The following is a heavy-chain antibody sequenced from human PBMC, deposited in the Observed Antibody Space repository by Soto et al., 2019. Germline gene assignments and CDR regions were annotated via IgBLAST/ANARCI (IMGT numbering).Heavy chain of an antibody. J-gene: IGHJ5*02. V-gene: IGHV3-23*01. CDR3: SASITIFGVGPNWFDP. D-gene: IGHD3-3*01. Sequence: GGFLRLSCAASGFTFSSYAMSWVRQAPGKGLEWVSAISGSGGSTYYADSVKGRFTISRDNSKNTLYLQMNSLRAEDTAVYYCSASITIFGVGPNWFDPWGQGTLVTVSS. CDR2: ISGSGGST. CDR1: GFTFSSYA.